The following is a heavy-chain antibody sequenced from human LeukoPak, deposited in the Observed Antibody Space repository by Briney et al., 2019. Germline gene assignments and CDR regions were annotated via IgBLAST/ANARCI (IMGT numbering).Heavy chain of an antibody. J-gene: IGHJ3*01. V-gene: IGHV3-7*05. CDR2: INRDGTQK. CDR3: ARDPTVTNVHEAFDL. CDR1: GFTLSNFW. D-gene: IGHD4-17*01. Sequence: GGALRLSCAASGFTLSNFWMNWVRQAQGKGLEWVAIINRDGTQKHYVDSVKGRFTVSRDNAKNSLYLQMNSLRAEDTAAYYCARDPTVTNVHEAFDLWGQGTMVTVSS.